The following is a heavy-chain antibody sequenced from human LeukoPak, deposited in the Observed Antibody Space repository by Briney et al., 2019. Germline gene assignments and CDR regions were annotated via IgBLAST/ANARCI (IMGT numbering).Heavy chain of an antibody. Sequence: SETLSLTCTVSGYSISSGYYWGWIRQPPGKGLEWIGSIYHSGSTYYNPSLKSRVTISVDTSKNQFSLKLSSVTAADTAVYYCARGYSYGLYWFDPWGQGTLVTVSS. CDR3: ARGYSYGLYWFDP. D-gene: IGHD5-18*01. CDR1: GYSISSGYY. CDR2: IYHSGST. V-gene: IGHV4-38-2*02. J-gene: IGHJ5*02.